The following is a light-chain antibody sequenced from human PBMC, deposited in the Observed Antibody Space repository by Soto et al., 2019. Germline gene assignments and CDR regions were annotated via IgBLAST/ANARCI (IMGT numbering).Light chain of an antibody. J-gene: IGKJ1*01. V-gene: IGKV4-1*01. Sequence: IVMNQSPDSLAVSLGERAAINLKAGQSVLYSSNNKNYLAWYQQKPGQPPKLLIYWASTRESGVPDRFSGSGSGTDFTLTISSLQAEDVAVYYCQQDYNPWTFGQGTKVDIK. CDR2: WAS. CDR3: QQDYNPWT. CDR1: QSVLYSSNNKNY.